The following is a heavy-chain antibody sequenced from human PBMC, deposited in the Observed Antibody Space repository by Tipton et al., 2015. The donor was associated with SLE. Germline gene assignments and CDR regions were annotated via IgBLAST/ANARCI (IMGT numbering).Heavy chain of an antibody. CDR1: GASVSSGNW. J-gene: IGHJ6*02. V-gene: IGHV4-4*02. Sequence: TLSLTCTVSGASVSSGNWWTWVRQPPGKGLEWIGEIYHSGTTNYNPSLESRLTIILHRSKNQFSLEVTSVTAADTAVYYCARKEDLRYYYALDDWGQGTTVTVSS. CDR2: IYHSGTT. CDR3: ARKEDLRYYYALDD.